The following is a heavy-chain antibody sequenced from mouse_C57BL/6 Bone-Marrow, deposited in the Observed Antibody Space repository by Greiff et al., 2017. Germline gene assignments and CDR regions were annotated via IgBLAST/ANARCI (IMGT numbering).Heavy chain of an antibody. CDR1: GYTFTSYG. CDR3: ARCPWLAY. CDR2: IYPRSGNT. V-gene: IGHV1-81*01. Sequence: QVQLQQPGAELARPGASVKLSCKASGYTFTSYGISWVKQRTGQGLEWIGEIYPRSGNTYYNEKFKGKATLTADKPSSTASMELRSLTSEDSAVXFCARCPWLAYWGQGTLVTVSA. J-gene: IGHJ3*01.